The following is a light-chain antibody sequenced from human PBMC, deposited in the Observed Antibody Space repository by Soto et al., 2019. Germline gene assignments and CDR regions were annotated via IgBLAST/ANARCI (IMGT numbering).Light chain of an antibody. CDR2: QDN. CDR3: QAWDSSTVL. CDR1: NLGKKY. V-gene: IGLV3-1*01. J-gene: IGLJ2*01. Sequence: YELTQPPSVSVSPGRTASITCSGDNLGKKYVSWYQQKPGQAPVVAIYQDNKRPSGIPERISGSNSGDTGSLTIGGTQAVDEADYYCQAWDSSTVLFGGGTKLTVL.